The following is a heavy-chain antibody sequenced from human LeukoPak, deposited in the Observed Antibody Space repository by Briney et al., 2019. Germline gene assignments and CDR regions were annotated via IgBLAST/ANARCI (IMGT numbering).Heavy chain of an antibody. Sequence: SETLSLTCAVSGGSINSNNWWGWVRQPPGKGLEWIGEIYHSGSTNYNPSLKSRVTISVDKSKNQFSLELSSVTAADTAVYYCARVGSADLAFDIWGQGTMVTVSS. V-gene: IGHV4-4*02. CDR1: GGSINSNNW. J-gene: IGHJ3*02. CDR3: ARVGSADLAFDI. CDR2: IYHSGST. D-gene: IGHD2-2*01.